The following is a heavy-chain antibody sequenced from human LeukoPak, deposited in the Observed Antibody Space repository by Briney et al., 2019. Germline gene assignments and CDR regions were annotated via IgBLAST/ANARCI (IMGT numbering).Heavy chain of an antibody. CDR2: ISWNSGSI. Sequence: PGRSLRLSCAASGFTFDDYAMHWVRQAPGKGLEWVSGISWNSGSIGYADSVKGRFTISRDNAKNSLYLQMNSLRAEDTALYYCAKDMAGSWTYYFDYWGQGTLVTVSS. J-gene: IGHJ4*02. CDR1: GFTFDDYA. D-gene: IGHD6-13*01. CDR3: AKDMAGSWTYYFDY. V-gene: IGHV3-9*01.